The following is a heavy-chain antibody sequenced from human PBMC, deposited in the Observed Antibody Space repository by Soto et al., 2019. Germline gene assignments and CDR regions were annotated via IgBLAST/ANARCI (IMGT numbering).Heavy chain of an antibody. CDR1: GYTFTGYY. J-gene: IGHJ4*02. Sequence: ASVKVSCKASGYTFTGYYMHWVRQAPGQGLEWMGWINPNSGGTNYAQKFQGWVTMTRDTSISTAYMELSRLRSDDTAVYYCARDMAVAGTVHFDYWGQGTLVTVSS. D-gene: IGHD6-19*01. V-gene: IGHV1-2*04. CDR2: INPNSGGT. CDR3: ARDMAVAGTVHFDY.